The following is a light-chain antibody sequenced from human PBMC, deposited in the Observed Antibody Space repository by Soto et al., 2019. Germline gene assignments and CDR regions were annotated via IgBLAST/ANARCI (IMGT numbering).Light chain of an antibody. J-gene: IGKJ1*01. Sequence: DIQMTQSPSSLSASVGDRVTITCRARQGISTYLVWYQQKPGTVPKLLIFAASTVQSGVPSRFSGSGSGTDFTLTISSLQAEYVATYCCQICNGAPWTFGQGTKVEIK. CDR3: QICNGAPWT. CDR1: QGISTY. V-gene: IGKV1-27*01. CDR2: AAS.